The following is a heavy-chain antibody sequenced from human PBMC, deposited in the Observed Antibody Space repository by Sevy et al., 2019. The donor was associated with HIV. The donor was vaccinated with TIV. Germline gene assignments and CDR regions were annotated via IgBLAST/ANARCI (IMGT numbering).Heavy chain of an antibody. CDR2: ISYDGSNK. D-gene: IGHD2-2*01. V-gene: IGHV3-30*04. CDR3: AREQEYQLLFSFGMDV. Sequence: GGSLRLSCAASGFTFSGYAMHWVRQAPGKGLEWVAVISYDGSNKYYADSVKGRFTISRDNSKNTLYLQMNSLRAEDTAVYYCAREQEYQLLFSFGMDVWGQGTTVTVSS. J-gene: IGHJ6*02. CDR1: GFTFSGYA.